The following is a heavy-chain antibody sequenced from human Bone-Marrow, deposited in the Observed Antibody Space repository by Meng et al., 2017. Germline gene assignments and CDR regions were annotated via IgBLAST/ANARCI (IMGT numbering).Heavy chain of an antibody. V-gene: IGHV5-51*01. CDR3: ERHSWGQGIHPGDY. J-gene: IGHJ4*02. Sequence: GESLKISCKGSGYSFTSYWIGWVRQMPGKGLEWMGIIYPGDSDTRYSPSVQGQVTISADKSISTAYLQWSSLKASDTAMYYCERHSWGQGIHPGDYWGQGMLVVASS. D-gene: IGHD5-18*01. CDR2: IYPGDSDT. CDR1: GYSFTSYW.